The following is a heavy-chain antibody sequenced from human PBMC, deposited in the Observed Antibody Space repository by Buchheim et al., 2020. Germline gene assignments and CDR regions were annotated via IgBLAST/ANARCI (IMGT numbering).Heavy chain of an antibody. J-gene: IGHJ6*02. CDR2: ISYDGSNK. D-gene: IGHD3-16*02. Sequence: QVQLVESGGGVVQPGRSLRLSCVASGFTFSGHFMHWVRQAPGKGLEWVAVISYDGSNKYYADSVKGRFTISRDNSKNTLYLQMNSLRAEDTAVYYCAKVLMITFGGVIVMDYGMDVWGQGTT. CDR3: AKVLMITFGGVIVMDYGMDV. V-gene: IGHV3-30*18. CDR1: GFTFSGHF.